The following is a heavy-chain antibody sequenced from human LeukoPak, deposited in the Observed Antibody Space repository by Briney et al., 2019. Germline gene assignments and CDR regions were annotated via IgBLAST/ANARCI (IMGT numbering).Heavy chain of an antibody. V-gene: IGHV3-9*01. D-gene: IGHD3-22*01. CDR2: ISWNSGSI. CDR1: GFTFDDYA. J-gene: IGHJ4*02. CDR3: AKSSGYYLGLYYFDY. Sequence: GGSLRLSCAASGFTFDDYAMHWVRQAPGKGLEWVSGISWNSGSIGYADSVKGRFTISRDNAKNSLYLQMNSLRAEDTALYYCAKSSGYYLGLYYFDYWGQGTLVTVSS.